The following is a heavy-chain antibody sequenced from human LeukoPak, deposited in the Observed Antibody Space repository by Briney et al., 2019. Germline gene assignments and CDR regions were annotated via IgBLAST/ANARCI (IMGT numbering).Heavy chain of an antibody. Sequence: ASETLSLTCAVSGGSISSSNWWSWVRQPPGKGLEWIGEIYHSGSTNYNPSLKSRVTISVDKSKNQFSLKLSSVTTADTAVYYCARYYYDSSGYDYWGQGTLVTVSS. CDR1: GGSISSSNW. D-gene: IGHD3-22*01. V-gene: IGHV4-4*02. J-gene: IGHJ4*02. CDR3: ARYYYDSSGYDY. CDR2: IYHSGST.